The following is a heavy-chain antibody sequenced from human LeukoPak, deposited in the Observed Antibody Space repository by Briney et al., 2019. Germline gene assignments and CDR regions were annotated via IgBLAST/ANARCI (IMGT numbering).Heavy chain of an antibody. Sequence: GGSLRLSCAASGFTVSSNYMSWVRQAPGKWLEWVSVIYSGGSTYYADSVKGRFTISRDNSKNTLYLQMNSLRAEDTAVYYCARDSSGYDAFDIWGKGKMVTVSS. CDR3: ARDSSGYDAFDI. V-gene: IGHV3-66*02. D-gene: IGHD3-22*01. J-gene: IGHJ3*02. CDR1: GFTVSSNY. CDR2: IYSGGST.